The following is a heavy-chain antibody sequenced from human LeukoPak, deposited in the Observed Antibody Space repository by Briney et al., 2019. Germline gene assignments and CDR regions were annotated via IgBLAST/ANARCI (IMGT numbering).Heavy chain of an antibody. J-gene: IGHJ5*02. CDR3: AGQVVMAGDWFDP. CDR2: ICYSGST. Sequence: SETLSLTCTVSGGSISSYYWSLIRQPPGKGLEWIGYICYSGSTNYNPSLKSRVTISVDTSKNQFSLKLSSVTAADTAVYYCAGQVVMAGDWFDPWGQGTLVTVSS. D-gene: IGHD4-23*01. CDR1: GGSISSYY. V-gene: IGHV4-59*01.